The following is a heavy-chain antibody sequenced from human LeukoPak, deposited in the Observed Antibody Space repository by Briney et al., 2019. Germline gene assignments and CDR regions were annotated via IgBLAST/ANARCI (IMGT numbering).Heavy chain of an antibody. D-gene: IGHD3-10*01. V-gene: IGHV4-59*01. CDR2: IYYSGST. Sequence: SSETLSLTCTVSGGSITSYYWHWIPQPPGKGLEWIGYIYYSGSTNYNPSLKSRVTISVDTSRKQFSLKLHSVSAADTAVYYCARDRGRATWFDPWGQGTVVTVSS. CDR3: ARDRGRATWFDP. J-gene: IGHJ5*02. CDR1: GGSITSYY.